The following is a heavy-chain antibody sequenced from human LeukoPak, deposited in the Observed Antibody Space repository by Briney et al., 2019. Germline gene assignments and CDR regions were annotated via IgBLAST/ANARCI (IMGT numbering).Heavy chain of an antibody. CDR3: ARGHWGLDS. Sequence: GGSLRLSCAASGFTFSNYEMNWVRQAPGKVLEWVSYISTSSSNIYHADSVKGRFTLSRDNARNSLYLQMNSLRAEDTAVYYCARGHWGLDSWGQGTLVTVSS. V-gene: IGHV3-48*03. J-gene: IGHJ4*02. CDR1: GFTFSNYE. CDR2: ISTSSSNI. D-gene: IGHD7-27*01.